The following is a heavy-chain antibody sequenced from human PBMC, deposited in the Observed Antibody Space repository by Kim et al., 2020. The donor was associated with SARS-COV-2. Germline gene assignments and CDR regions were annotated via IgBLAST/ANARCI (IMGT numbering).Heavy chain of an antibody. V-gene: IGHV1-69*04. CDR2: IIPILGIA. D-gene: IGHD6-19*01. CDR1: GGTFSSYA. J-gene: IGHJ4*02. Sequence: SVKVSCKASGGTFSSYAISWVRQAPGQGLEWMGRIIPILGIANYAQKFQGRVTITADKSTSTAYMELSSLRSEDTAVYYCARAEGIAVAGTDYWGQGTLVTVSS. CDR3: ARAEGIAVAGTDY.